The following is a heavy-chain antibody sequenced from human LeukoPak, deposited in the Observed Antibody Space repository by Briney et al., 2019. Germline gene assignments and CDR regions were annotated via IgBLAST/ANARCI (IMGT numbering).Heavy chain of an antibody. D-gene: IGHD2-2*01. CDR1: GFTFSSYA. Sequence: GGSLRLSCAASGFTFSSYAMSWVRQAPGKGLEWVAVISYDGSNKYYADSVKGRFTISRDNSKNTLYLQMNSLRAEDTAVYYCAKPTCSSTSCRYFDYWGQGTLVTVSS. CDR2: ISYDGSNK. V-gene: IGHV3-30*18. J-gene: IGHJ4*02. CDR3: AKPTCSSTSCRYFDY.